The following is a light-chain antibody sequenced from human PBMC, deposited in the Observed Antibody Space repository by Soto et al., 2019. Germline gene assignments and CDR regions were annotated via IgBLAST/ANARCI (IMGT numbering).Light chain of an antibody. V-gene: IGLV2-14*01. Sequence: QSALTQPASVSGSPGQSITMSCTGTSSDVGGYNYVSWYQHHPGRAPKLMIYEVSNRPSGVSNRFSGSKSGNTASLTISGLQAEDEADYYCSSSAGIYHYLVFGGGTKLTVL. J-gene: IGLJ3*02. CDR2: EVS. CDR3: SSSAGIYHYLV. CDR1: SSDVGGYNY.